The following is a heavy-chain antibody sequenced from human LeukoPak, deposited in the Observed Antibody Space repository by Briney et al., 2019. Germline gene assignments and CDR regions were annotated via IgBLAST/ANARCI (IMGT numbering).Heavy chain of an antibody. CDR1: GGSFSGYY. CDR3: ARTYGSGSYPRFDY. CDR2: INHSGST. J-gene: IGHJ4*02. D-gene: IGHD3-10*01. V-gene: IGHV4-34*01. Sequence: SETLSLTCAVYGGSFSGYYWSWIRQPPGKGLEWIGEINHSGSTNYNPSLKSRVTMSVDTSKNQFSLKLSSVTAADTAVYYCARTYGSGSYPRFDYWGQGTLVTVSS.